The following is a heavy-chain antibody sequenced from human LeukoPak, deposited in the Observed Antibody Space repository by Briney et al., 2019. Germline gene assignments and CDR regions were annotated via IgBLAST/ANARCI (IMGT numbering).Heavy chain of an antibody. D-gene: IGHD3-16*01. V-gene: IGHV3-23*01. Sequence: GGSLRLSCAASGFTFSNYAMHWVRQAPGKGLEWVSAISGSGGSTYYADSVKGRFTISRDNSKNTLYLQMNSLRAEDTAVYYCAKVPGGRAYYYGMDVWGQGTTVTVSS. J-gene: IGHJ6*02. CDR2: ISGSGGST. CDR1: GFTFSNYA. CDR3: AKVPGGRAYYYGMDV.